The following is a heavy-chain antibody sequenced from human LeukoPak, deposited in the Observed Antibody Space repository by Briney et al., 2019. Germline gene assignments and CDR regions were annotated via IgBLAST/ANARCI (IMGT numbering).Heavy chain of an antibody. J-gene: IGHJ6*02. D-gene: IGHD3-3*01. CDR1: GFTFSSYA. CDR3: ARDGSNYDFWSGYYAPPTLYGMDV. CDR2: ISYDGSNR. V-gene: IGHV3-30-3*01. Sequence: GRSLRLSCAASGFTFSSYAMHWVRQAPGKGLEWVAVISYDGSNRYYADSVKGRFTISRDNSKNTLYLQMNSLRAEDTAEYYCARDGSNYDFWSGYYAPPTLYGMDVWGQGTTVTVSS.